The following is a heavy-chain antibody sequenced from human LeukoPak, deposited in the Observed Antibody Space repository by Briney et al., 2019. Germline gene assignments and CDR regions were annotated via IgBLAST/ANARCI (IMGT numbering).Heavy chain of an antibody. Sequence: SVKVSCKASGGTFSSYAISWVRQAPGQGLEWMGGIIPIFGTANYAQKFQGRVTITADESTSTAYMELSSLRSEDAAVYYCARAGEGGEGFDYWGQGTLVTVSS. CDR1: GGTFSSYA. CDR2: IIPIFGTA. J-gene: IGHJ4*02. CDR3: ARAGEGGEGFDY. D-gene: IGHD3-10*01. V-gene: IGHV1-69*13.